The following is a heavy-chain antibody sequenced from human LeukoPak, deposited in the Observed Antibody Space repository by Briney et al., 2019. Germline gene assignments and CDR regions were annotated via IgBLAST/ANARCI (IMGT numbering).Heavy chain of an antibody. CDR3: VRGGYDYWFDT. CDR2: IGSSGRHS. Sequence: GGSLRLSCVASGFTFTTYALSWVRQAPGKGLEWVSAIGSSGRHSFYADSVRGRFTLSRDNSRNTVYLQMNSLRVDDTAVYYCVRGGYDYWFDTWGQGTVVAVST. D-gene: IGHD5-12*01. J-gene: IGHJ5*02. CDR1: GFTFTTYA. V-gene: IGHV3-23*01.